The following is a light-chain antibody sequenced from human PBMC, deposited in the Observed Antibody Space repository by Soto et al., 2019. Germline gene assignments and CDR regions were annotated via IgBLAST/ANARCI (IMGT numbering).Light chain of an antibody. CDR1: SSDVGGYNY. V-gene: IGLV2-14*01. CDR3: SSYTSSSTVPVV. Sequence: QSALTQPASVSGSPGQSITISCTGTSSDVGGYNYVSWYQQHPGKAPKLMIYDVSNRPSGVSNRFSGSKSGNTASLPISGLQAEDEADYYCSSYTSSSTVPVVFGGGTKVTVL. J-gene: IGLJ2*01. CDR2: DVS.